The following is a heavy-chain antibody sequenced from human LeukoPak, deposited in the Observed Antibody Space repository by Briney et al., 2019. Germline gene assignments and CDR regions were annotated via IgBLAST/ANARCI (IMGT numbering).Heavy chain of an antibody. CDR2: IKSKTDGGTT. CDR3: TTDSPGVVGATNAFDI. V-gene: IGHV3-15*01. J-gene: IGHJ3*02. Sequence: GGSLRLSCAASGFTSSKAWMSWVRQAPGKGLERIGRIKSKTDGGTTDYAAPVKGRFTLSRDDSKNTLFLQMDSLRTEDTALYYCTTDSPGVVGATNAFDIWGQGTMLTVSS. D-gene: IGHD1-26*01. CDR1: GFTSSKAW.